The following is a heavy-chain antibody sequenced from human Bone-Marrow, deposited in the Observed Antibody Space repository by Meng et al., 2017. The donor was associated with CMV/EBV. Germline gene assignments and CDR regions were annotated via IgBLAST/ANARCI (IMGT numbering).Heavy chain of an antibody. V-gene: IGHV3-20*04. D-gene: IGHD5-12*01. J-gene: IGHJ6*02. CDR3: ARDIASGYDYYYYGMDV. CDR1: GFTFDDYG. Sequence: GESLKISCAASGFTFDDYGMSWVRQAPGKGLEWVSGINWNGGSTGYADSVKGRFTISRDNAKNSLYLQMNSLRAEDTAVYYCARDIASGYDYYYYGMDVWGQGTTVTVSS. CDR2: INWNGGST.